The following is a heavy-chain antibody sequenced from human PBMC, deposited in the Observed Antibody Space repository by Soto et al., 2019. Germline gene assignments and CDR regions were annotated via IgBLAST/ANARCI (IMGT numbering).Heavy chain of an antibody. CDR3: ARRVSTWRVNWFDP. D-gene: IGHD3-3*01. J-gene: IGHJ5*02. Sequence: SETLSLTCTVSGGSISSYYWSWIRQPPGKGLEWIGYIYYSGSTNYNPSLKSRVPISVDTSKNQFSLKLSSVTAADTAVYYCARRVSTWRVNWFDPWGQGTLVTVSS. CDR1: GGSISSYY. CDR2: IYYSGST. V-gene: IGHV4-59*08.